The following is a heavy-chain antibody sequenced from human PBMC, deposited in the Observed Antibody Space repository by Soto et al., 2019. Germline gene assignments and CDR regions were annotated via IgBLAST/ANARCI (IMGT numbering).Heavy chain of an antibody. J-gene: IGHJ4*02. Sequence: ETLSLTCAVSGYSISSGYYWGWIRQPPGKGLEWIGSIYHSGSTYYNPSLKSRVTISVDTSKSQFSLKLSSVTAADTAVYYCARDSYYDILTGYYHFDYWGQGTLVTVSS. V-gene: IGHV4-38-2*02. CDR1: GYSISSGYY. D-gene: IGHD3-9*01. CDR3: ARDSYYDILTGYYHFDY. CDR2: IYHSGST.